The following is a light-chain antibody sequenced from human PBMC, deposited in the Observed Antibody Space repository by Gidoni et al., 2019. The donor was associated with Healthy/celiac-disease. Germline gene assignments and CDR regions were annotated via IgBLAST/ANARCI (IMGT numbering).Light chain of an antibody. CDR3: SSYTSSSTLPLIG. V-gene: IGLV2-14*01. CDR2: EVS. CDR1: SSDVGGYNY. J-gene: IGLJ1*01. Sequence: QSALTQPASVSGSPGQSITISCTGTSSDVGGYNYVSWYQQHPGKAPKLMIYEVSNRPSGVSNRFSGSKSGNTASLTISGLQAEDEADYYCSSYTSSSTLPLIGFGTGTKVTVL.